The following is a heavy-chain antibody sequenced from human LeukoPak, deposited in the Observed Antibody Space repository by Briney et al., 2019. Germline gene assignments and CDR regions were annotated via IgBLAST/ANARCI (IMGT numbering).Heavy chain of an antibody. Sequence: SGPTLVNPTQTLTLTCTFSGFSLDTSGVGVGWIRQPPGKALEWLALINWDDDERYSPSLKSRLTITKDTSKNQVVLTMTDMDPVDTATYYCAHTLRVGYCSGGSCYYQYYYFDYSGQGVLVTVSS. D-gene: IGHD2-15*01. J-gene: IGHJ4*02. V-gene: IGHV2-5*02. CDR1: GFSLDTSGVG. CDR2: INWDDDE. CDR3: AHTLRVGYCSGGSCYYQYYYFDY.